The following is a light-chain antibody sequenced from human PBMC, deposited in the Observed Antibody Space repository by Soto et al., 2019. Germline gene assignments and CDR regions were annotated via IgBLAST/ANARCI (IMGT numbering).Light chain of an antibody. CDR3: QQYGSSPPT. J-gene: IGKJ1*01. Sequence: EIVLTQSPGTLSLSPGERASLSCRASQSVSSSYLAWYQQIPGQAPRLLINDASRRATGIPDRFSGSGSGTDFTLTISRLEPEDFAVYYCQQYGSSPPTFGQGTKVYIK. CDR1: QSVSSSY. CDR2: DAS. V-gene: IGKV3-20*01.